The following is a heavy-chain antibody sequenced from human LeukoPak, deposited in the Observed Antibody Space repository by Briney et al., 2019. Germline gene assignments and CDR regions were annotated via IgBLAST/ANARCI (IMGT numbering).Heavy chain of an antibody. V-gene: IGHV3-7*01. CDR2: IKQDGSEK. CDR3: ARVRYFDWLLYIRPGEAGGMGPD. CDR1: GFTFSSYW. D-gene: IGHD3-9*01. J-gene: IGHJ4*02. Sequence: PGGSLRLSCAASGFTFSSYWMSWVRQAPGKGLEWVANIKQDGSEKYYVDSVKGRFTISRDNAKNSLYLQMNSLRAEDTAVYYCARVRYFDWLLYIRPGEAGGMGPDWGQGTLVTVSS.